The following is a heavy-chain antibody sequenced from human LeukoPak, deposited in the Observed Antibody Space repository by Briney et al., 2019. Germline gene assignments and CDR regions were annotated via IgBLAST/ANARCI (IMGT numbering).Heavy chain of an antibody. CDR1: GFTFSSYA. Sequence: PGGSLRLSCAASGFTFSSYAMSWVRQAPGKGLERVSAISGSGGSTYYADSVKGRFTISRDNSKNTLYLQMNSLRAEDTAVYYCAKGGSITGTFCYWGQGTLVTVSS. J-gene: IGHJ4*02. V-gene: IGHV3-23*01. CDR2: ISGSGGST. D-gene: IGHD1-20*01. CDR3: AKGGSITGTFCY.